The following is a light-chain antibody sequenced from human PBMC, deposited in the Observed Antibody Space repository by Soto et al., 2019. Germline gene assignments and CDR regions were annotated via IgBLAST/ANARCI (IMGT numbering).Light chain of an antibody. CDR3: SSYTSSSTLYV. Sequence: QSVLTQPASVSGSPGQLITISCTGTSSDVGGYNYVSWYQQHPGKAPKLMIYDVSNRPSGVPNRFSGSKSGNTASLTISGLQAEDEADYYCSSYTSSSTLYVFGTGTKVTVL. CDR1: SSDVGGYNY. CDR2: DVS. V-gene: IGLV2-14*01. J-gene: IGLJ1*01.